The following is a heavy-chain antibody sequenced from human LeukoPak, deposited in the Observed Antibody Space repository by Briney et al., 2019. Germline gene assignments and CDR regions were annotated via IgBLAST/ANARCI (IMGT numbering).Heavy chain of an antibody. CDR3: ARGYRFGSNPDY. V-gene: IGHV3-13*04. Sequence: GGSLRLSCAASGFTFSSFDMHWVRQGTGGCLEWVSGIGPAGDTYYLASVKGRFTISRENAKNSLYLQMNSLRAGDTAVYYCARGYRFGSNPDYWGQGTLVTVAS. J-gene: IGHJ4*02. CDR1: GFTFSSFD. CDR2: IGPAGDT. D-gene: IGHD3-10*01.